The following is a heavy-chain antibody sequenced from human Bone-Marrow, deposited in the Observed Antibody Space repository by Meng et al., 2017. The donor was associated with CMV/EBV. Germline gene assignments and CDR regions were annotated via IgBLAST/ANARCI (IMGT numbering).Heavy chain of an antibody. CDR1: GGHFSSYS. Sequence: VPRVQAGGEVNEPGSWVKVSCKASGGHFSSYSISWGQQAPGQGLEWMGGIIPIFGTANYAQKFQGRVTITADESTSTAYMELSSLRSEDTAVYYCARDYSNNPPGTFGPLHDPWGQGTLVTVSS. J-gene: IGHJ5*02. V-gene: IGHV1-69*12. CDR2: IIPIFGTA. CDR3: ARDYSNNPPGTFGPLHDP. D-gene: IGHD4-11*01.